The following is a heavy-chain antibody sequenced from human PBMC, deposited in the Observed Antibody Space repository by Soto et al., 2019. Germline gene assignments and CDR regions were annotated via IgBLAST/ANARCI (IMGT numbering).Heavy chain of an antibody. J-gene: IGHJ6*02. CDR3: AKEVGVRYCSGGTCYTELSLYYYGLDV. Sequence: HPGGSLRLSCAASGFTFSSYGMHWVRQAPGKGLEWVALISYNGGLEYYADSVKGRFTISRDNSKNTLYLQMNMLRAEDTGVYYRAKEVGVRYCSGGTCYTELSLYYYGLDVWGQGTTVTVSS. D-gene: IGHD2-15*01. CDR2: ISYNGGLE. V-gene: IGHV3-30*18. CDR1: GFTFSSYG.